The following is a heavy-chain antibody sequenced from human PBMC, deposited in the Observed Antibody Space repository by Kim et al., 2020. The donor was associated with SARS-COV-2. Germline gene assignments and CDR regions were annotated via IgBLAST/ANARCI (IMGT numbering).Heavy chain of an antibody. Sequence: YSPSFQGQVTISADKSISTAYLQWSSLKASDTAMYYCARHTGTTGAFDIWGQGTMVTVSS. CDR3: ARHTGTTGAFDI. J-gene: IGHJ3*02. V-gene: IGHV5-51*01. D-gene: IGHD1-1*01.